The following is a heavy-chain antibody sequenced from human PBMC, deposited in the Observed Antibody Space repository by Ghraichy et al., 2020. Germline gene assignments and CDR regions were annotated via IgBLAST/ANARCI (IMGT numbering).Heavy chain of an antibody. CDR3: ARDDFDDSRTSFDY. Sequence: LSLTCAASGFTFSNYEMNWVRQAPGKGLEWVSYISSSGSTIYYADSVKGRFTISRDNAKNSLYLQMNSLRAEDTAVYYCARDDFDDSRTSFDYWGQGTLVTVSS. V-gene: IGHV3-48*03. CDR2: ISSSGSTI. CDR1: GFTFSNYE. D-gene: IGHD4-17*01. J-gene: IGHJ4*02.